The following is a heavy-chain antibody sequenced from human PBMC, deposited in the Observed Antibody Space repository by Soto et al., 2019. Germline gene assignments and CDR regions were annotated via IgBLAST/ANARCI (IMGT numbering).Heavy chain of an antibody. Sequence: QVQLVQSGAEVKKPGASVRVSCKASGYTFTSYYIHWVRQAPGHGPEWMGMISPSSGGTDYAQKFPGRVTMTRDTSTSTVYMELSRLRSEDTAVYYCTRSIITTAGTDAFDLWGQGTLVTVSS. J-gene: IGHJ3*01. CDR3: TRSIITTAGTDAFDL. CDR2: ISPSSGGT. CDR1: GYTFTSYY. V-gene: IGHV1-46*03. D-gene: IGHD6-13*01.